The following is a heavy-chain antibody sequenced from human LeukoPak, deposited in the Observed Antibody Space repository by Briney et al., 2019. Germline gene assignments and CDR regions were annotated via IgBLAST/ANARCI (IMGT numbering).Heavy chain of an antibody. V-gene: IGHV4-39*07. CDR3: ARALIVATPWAFDI. CDR1: GGSISSSSYY. CDR2: IYYSGST. Sequence: SETLSLTCTVSGGSISSSSYYWGWIRQPPGKGLEWIGSIYYSGSTYYNPSLKSRVTISVDTSKNQFSLKLSSVTAADTAVYYCARALIVATPWAFDIWGQGTMVTVSS. D-gene: IGHD5-12*01. J-gene: IGHJ3*02.